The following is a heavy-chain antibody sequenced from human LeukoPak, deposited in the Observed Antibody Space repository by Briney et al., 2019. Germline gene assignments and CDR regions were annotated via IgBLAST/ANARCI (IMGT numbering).Heavy chain of an antibody. CDR1: GFSFSNYA. J-gene: IGHJ4*02. CDR2: ISGTGGNT. Sequence: GGSLRLSCAVSGFSFSNYAMSWVRQFPGKGLEWVSGISGTGGNTYYADSVKGRFTISRDNSKNMLYLQMNALTAADMAIYFCAKDFEFKWQQPSDHWGQGTPVTVSS. CDR3: AKDFEFKWQQPSDH. V-gene: IGHV3-23*01. D-gene: IGHD1/OR15-1a*01.